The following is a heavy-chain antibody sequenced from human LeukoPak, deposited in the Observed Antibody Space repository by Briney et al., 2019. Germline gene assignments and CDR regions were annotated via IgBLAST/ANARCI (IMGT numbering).Heavy chain of an antibody. J-gene: IGHJ3*02. CDR1: GFTVSSNY. Sequence: GGSLRPSCAASGFTVSSNYMSWVRQAPGKGLEWVSVIYSGGSTYYADSVKGRFTISRHNSKNTLYLQMSSLRAEDTAVYYCARRVDCTNGVCYTPGAFDIWGQGTMVTVSS. V-gene: IGHV3-53*04. CDR2: IYSGGST. D-gene: IGHD2-8*01. CDR3: ARRVDCTNGVCYTPGAFDI.